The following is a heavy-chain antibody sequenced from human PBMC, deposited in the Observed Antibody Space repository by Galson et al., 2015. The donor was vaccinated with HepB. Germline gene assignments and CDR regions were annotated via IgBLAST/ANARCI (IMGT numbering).Heavy chain of an antibody. CDR2: IDNYGSDL. CDR1: EFTLSDYW. V-gene: IGHV3-74*01. Sequence: SLRLSCAATEFTLSDYWIHWVRQGPGKGLVWVSRIDNYGSDLIYADSVKGRFTISRDYSKNTVYLQMNSLRAEDTAVYYCVRSSGRPDYWGPGTLVPVSS. CDR3: VRSSGRPDY. D-gene: IGHD6-19*01. J-gene: IGHJ4*02.